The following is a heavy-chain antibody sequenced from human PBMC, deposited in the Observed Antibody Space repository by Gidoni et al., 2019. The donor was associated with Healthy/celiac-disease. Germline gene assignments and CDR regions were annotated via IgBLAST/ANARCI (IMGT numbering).Heavy chain of an antibody. V-gene: IGHV3-30*03. CDR1: LIYGSYG. D-gene: IGHD3-10*01. J-gene: IGHJ6*02. CDR2: ISYDGSNK. CDR3: ARASLWGYYGSGSYYSPPPYYYGMDV. Sequence: LIYGSYGMHWVRQAPGKGLEWVAVISYDGSNKYYADSVKGRFTISRDNSKNTLYLQMNSLRAEDTAVYYCARASLWGYYGSGSYYSPPPYYYGMDVWGQGTTVTVSS.